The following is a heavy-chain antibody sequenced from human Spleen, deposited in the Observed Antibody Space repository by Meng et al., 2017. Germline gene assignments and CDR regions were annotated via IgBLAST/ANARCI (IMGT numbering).Heavy chain of an antibody. CDR3: ARDEDISAAGKLFGDY. Sequence: ASVKVSCKASGGTFSSYAISWVRQAPGQGLEWMGRINPNSGSTNYEQKFQGRVTMTRDTSMSTAYRELSRLRSDDTAMYYCARDEDISAAGKLFGDYWGQGTLVTVSS. V-gene: IGHV1-2*06. CDR1: GGTFSSYA. J-gene: IGHJ4*02. D-gene: IGHD6-13*01. CDR2: INPNSGST.